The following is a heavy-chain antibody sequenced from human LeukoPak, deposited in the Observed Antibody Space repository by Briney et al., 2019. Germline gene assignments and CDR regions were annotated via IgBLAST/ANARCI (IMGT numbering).Heavy chain of an antibody. V-gene: IGHV6-1*01. CDR2: TYYRSTWYN. D-gene: IGHD2-2*01. CDR3: ARRLTQYDCFDP. CDR1: GDSFSSNSVT. J-gene: IGHJ5*02. Sequence: SQTLSLTCAISGDSFSSNSVTWNWIRQSPSRGLEWLGRTYYRSTWYNDYAVSVRGRITVNPDTSKNQFSLHLDSVTPEDTAVYYCARRLTQYDCFDPWGQGILVTVSS.